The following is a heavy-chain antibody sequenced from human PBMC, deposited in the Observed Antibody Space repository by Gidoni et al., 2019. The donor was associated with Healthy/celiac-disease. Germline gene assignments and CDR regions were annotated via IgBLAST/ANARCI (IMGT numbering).Heavy chain of an antibody. V-gene: IGHV3-21*01. D-gene: IGHD3-3*01. CDR2: ISSSSSYI. J-gene: IGHJ6*04. CDR1: GFTFSSYR. CDR3: ARNYDFWSGYSTYYYYYGMDV. Sequence: EVQLVESGGGLVKPGGSLRLSCAASGFTFSSYRMNWVRQVPGKGLEWVSSISSSSSYIYYADSVKGRFTISRDNAKNSLYLQMNSLRAEDTAVYYCARNYDFWSGYSTYYYYYGMDVWGKGTTVTVSS.